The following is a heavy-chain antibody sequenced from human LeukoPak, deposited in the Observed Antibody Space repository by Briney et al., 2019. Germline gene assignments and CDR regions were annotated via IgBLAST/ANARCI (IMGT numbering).Heavy chain of an antibody. V-gene: IGHV3-20*04. CDR1: GFTFSSYS. Sequence: GGSLRLSCAASGFTFSSYSMNWVRQAPGKGLEWVSGINWNGGSTGYADSVKGRFTISRDNAKNSLYLQMNSLRAEDTALYYCAREGSSGYVDYWGQGTLVTVSS. D-gene: IGHD3-22*01. CDR3: AREGSSGYVDY. CDR2: INWNGGST. J-gene: IGHJ4*02.